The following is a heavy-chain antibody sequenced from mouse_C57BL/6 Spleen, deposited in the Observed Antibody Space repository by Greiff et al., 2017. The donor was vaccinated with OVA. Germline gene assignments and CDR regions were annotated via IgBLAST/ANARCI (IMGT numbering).Heavy chain of an antibody. Sequence: QVQLQQSGPELVKPGASVKISCKASGYAFSSSWMNWVKQRPGKGLEWIGRIYPGDGDTNYNGKFKGKATLTADKSSSTAYMQLSSLTSEDSAVYFCARSGVAWFAYWGQGTLVTVS. D-gene: IGHD4-1*01. J-gene: IGHJ3*01. CDR3: ARSGVAWFAY. CDR1: GYAFSSSW. CDR2: IYPGDGDT. V-gene: IGHV1-82*01.